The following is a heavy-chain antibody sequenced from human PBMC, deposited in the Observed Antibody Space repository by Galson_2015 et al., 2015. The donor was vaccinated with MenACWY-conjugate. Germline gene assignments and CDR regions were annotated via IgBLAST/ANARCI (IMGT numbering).Heavy chain of an antibody. V-gene: IGHV1-2*06. CDR1: GYTFTTYY. CDR3: AREGKSRCSGYDFDF. J-gene: IGHJ4*02. D-gene: IGHD5-12*01. Sequence: SVKVSCKASGYTFTTYYMNWMRQAPGQGLEWMGRIDPGSGGTYFAQKFQGRVTMTRDTSNSTAYLEFSRLTSDDTAVYYCAREGKSRCSGYDFDFWGQGTLVTVS. CDR2: IDPGSGGT.